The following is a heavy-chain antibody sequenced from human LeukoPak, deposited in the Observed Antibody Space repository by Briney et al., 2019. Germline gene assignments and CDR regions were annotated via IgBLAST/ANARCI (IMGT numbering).Heavy chain of an antibody. Sequence: GGSLILSCAASGFTFSSFAMSWVRQAPGKGLEWVSAISNSGRSTYYTDSVEGRFTISRDNSKNTLYLQMNRLRVEDTAVYYCTKDLSKTVPAIAYWGQGTLVTVSS. V-gene: IGHV3-23*01. CDR1: GFTFSSFA. D-gene: IGHD2-21*02. J-gene: IGHJ4*02. CDR3: TKDLSKTVPAIAY. CDR2: ISNSGRST.